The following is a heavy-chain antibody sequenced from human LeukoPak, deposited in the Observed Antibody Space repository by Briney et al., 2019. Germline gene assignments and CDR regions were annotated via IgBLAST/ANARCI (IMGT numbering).Heavy chain of an antibody. CDR1: GYSISSGYY. Sequence: KPSETLSLTCAVSGYSISSGYYWGWIRQPPGKGLEWIGSIYHSGSTYYNPSLKSRVTISVDTSKNQFSLKLSSVTAADTAVYNCERHPMVRGVIIRFDPWGQGTLVTVSS. CDR3: ERHPMVRGVIIRFDP. V-gene: IGHV4-38-2*01. J-gene: IGHJ5*02. D-gene: IGHD3-10*01. CDR2: IYHSGST.